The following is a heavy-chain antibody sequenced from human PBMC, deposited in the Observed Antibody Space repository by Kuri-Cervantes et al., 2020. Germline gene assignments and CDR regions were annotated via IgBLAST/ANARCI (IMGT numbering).Heavy chain of an antibody. D-gene: IGHD2-15*01. V-gene: IGHV1-8*01. CDR2: MNPNSGNT. CDR3: ATRYCSGGSCYSALGWYFDL. J-gene: IGHJ2*01. Sequence: ASVKVSCKASGYTFTSYDINWVRQATGQGLEWMGWMNPNSGNTGYAQKFQGRVTMTRNTSISTAYMELSSLRSEDTAVYYCATRYCSGGSCYSALGWYFDLWGRGTLVTVSS. CDR1: GYTFTSYD.